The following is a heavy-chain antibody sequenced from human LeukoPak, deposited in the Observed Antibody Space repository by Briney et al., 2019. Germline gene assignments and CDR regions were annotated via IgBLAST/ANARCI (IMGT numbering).Heavy chain of an antibody. J-gene: IGHJ6*03. CDR2: INQSGRT. Sequence: SETLSLTCAVYGGSFSSYYWSWIRQPLGKGLEWIGEINQSGRTDYNPSLKSRVTISVDTSKNQFSLKLSSVTAADTAVYYCARQDIVVVPAATPYYYYMDVWGKGTTVTVSS. CDR3: ARQDIVVVPAATPYYYYMDV. D-gene: IGHD2-2*01. CDR1: GGSFSSYY. V-gene: IGHV4-34*01.